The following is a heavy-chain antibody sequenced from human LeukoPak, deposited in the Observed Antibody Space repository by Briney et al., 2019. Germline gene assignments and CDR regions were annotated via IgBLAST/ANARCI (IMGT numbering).Heavy chain of an antibody. CDR2: LYSGGNL. V-gene: IGHV3-53*01. D-gene: IGHD1-20*01. J-gene: IGHJ4*02. CDR1: GFAVNTHY. Sequence: GGSLRLSCAGAGFAVNTHYMSWVRQAPGRGLEWVSTLYSGGNLYYADSVQGRFTISRDDSQNTLYLQMNSLRTEDTAVYYCARGEGHNWNANELSYWGQGTLVTVSS. CDR3: ARGEGHNWNANELSY.